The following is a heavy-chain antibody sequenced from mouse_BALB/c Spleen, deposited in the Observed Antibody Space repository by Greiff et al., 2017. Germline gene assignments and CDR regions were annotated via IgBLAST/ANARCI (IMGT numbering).Heavy chain of an antibody. J-gene: IGHJ2*01. D-gene: IGHD2-1*01. CDR3: AREGYGNSYSYYFDY. V-gene: IGHV1-14*01. CDR1: GYTFTSYV. Sequence: VQLQQSGPELVKPGASVKMSCNASGYTFTSYVMHWVKQKPGQGLEWIGYINPYNDGTKYNEKFKGKDTLTSDTSSSTAYMELSSLTSEDSAVYSCAREGYGNSYSYYFDYWGQGTTLTVSS. CDR2: INPYNDGT.